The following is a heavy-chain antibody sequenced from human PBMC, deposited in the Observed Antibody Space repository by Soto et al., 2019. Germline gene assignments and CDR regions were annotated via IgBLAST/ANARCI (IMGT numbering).Heavy chain of an antibody. D-gene: IGHD3-22*01. CDR1: GYTFTSYD. CDR3: ARGAAYYYDSSGQYPPPSVGMDV. CDR2: MNPNSGNT. Sequence: QVQLVQSGAEVKKPGASVKVSCKASGYTFTSYDINWVRQAPGQGLEWMGRMNPNSGNTGYAQKFQGRVTMTRSTSRSTAYIVVSSLRSEDTAVYYCARGAAYYYDSSGQYPPPSVGMDVWGQGTTVTVSS. V-gene: IGHV1-8*01. J-gene: IGHJ6*02.